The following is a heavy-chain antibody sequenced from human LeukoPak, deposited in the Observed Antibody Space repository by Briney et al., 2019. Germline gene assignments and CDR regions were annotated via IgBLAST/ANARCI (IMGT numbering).Heavy chain of an antibody. D-gene: IGHD3-10*01. J-gene: IGHJ3*02. CDR1: GGSVTSGSYY. Sequence: PSETLSLTCTVSGGSVTSGSYYWTWFRQPPGKGLEWIGFIYYTGSTNYNPSLESRVTISLDTSKNQFSLKLSSVTAADTAVYYCASPGRFGDNVFHIWGQGTMVTVSS. CDR2: IYYTGST. CDR3: ASPGRFGDNVFHI. V-gene: IGHV4-61*01.